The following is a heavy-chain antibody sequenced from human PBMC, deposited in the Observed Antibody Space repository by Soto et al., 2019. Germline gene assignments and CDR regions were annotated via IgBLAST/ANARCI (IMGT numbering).Heavy chain of an antibody. CDR2: ISSSGTSA. D-gene: IGHD6-19*01. Sequence: QVQLEESGGGLVKPGGSLRLSCAASGFTFSAVYMSWIRQSPNKGLEYISYISSSGTSANYADSVKGRFTTSRENAKNSLYLQMNSLRAEDTAVYYCARDRGAVTGQYFDYWGQGALVTVSS. CDR1: GFTFSAVY. J-gene: IGHJ4*02. CDR3: ARDRGAVTGQYFDY. V-gene: IGHV3-11*05.